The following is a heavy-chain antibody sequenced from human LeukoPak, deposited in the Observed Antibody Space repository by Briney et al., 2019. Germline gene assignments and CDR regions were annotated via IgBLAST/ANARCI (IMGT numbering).Heavy chain of an antibody. Sequence: PSETLPLTCTVSGGSISSYYWSWIRQPPGKGREWTGEINHSGSTNYNPSLNSRVTISVDTSKNQFSLKLSSVTAADTAVYYCARGSSGPYYYMDVWGKGTTVTVSS. J-gene: IGHJ6*03. V-gene: IGHV4-34*01. CDR1: GGSISSYY. D-gene: IGHD6-19*01. CDR3: ARGSSGPYYYMDV. CDR2: INHSGST.